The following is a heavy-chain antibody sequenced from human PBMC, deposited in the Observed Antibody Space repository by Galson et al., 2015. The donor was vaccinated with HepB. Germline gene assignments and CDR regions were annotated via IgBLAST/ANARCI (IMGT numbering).Heavy chain of an antibody. CDR3: AKRFSDYVGGSSRTGLIY. Sequence: SLRLSCAASGFTFSSYAMSWVRQAPGKGLEWVSAISGSSGSAYYADSVKGRFTISRDNSKNTLYLQMNSLRAEDTAVYYCAKRFSDYVGGSSRTGLIYWGQGTLFTVSS. D-gene: IGHD3-16*02. V-gene: IGHV3-23*01. CDR1: GFTFSSYA. CDR2: ISGSSGSA. J-gene: IGHJ4*02.